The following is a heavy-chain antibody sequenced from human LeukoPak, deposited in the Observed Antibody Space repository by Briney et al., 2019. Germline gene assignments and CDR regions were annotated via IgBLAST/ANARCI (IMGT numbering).Heavy chain of an antibody. CDR1: GFAFSSYA. D-gene: IGHD3-3*01. CDR3: AKDRDFWDGYYSAVLAH. CDR2: ISGSGGTT. J-gene: IGHJ4*02. V-gene: IGHV3-23*01. Sequence: QPGGSLRLSCAASGFAFSSYALSWVRQAPGKGLEWVSAISGSGGTTYYADSVRGRFTISRDNSKNTLYLQMNSLRAEDTAVYYCAKDRDFWDGYYSAVLAHWGQGTLVTVSS.